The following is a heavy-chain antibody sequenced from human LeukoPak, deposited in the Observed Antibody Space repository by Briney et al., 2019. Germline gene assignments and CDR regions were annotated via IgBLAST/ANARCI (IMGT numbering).Heavy chain of an antibody. J-gene: IGHJ4*02. CDR1: GFTFSSYS. D-gene: IGHD5-12*01. Sequence: PGGSLRLSCAAPGFTFSSYSMNWVRQAPGKGLEWVSSISSSSSYIYYADSVKGRFTISRDNAKNSLYLQMNSLRAEDTAVYYCARAAHSGYDFDYWGQGTLVTVSS. V-gene: IGHV3-21*04. CDR3: ARAAHSGYDFDY. CDR2: ISSSSSYI.